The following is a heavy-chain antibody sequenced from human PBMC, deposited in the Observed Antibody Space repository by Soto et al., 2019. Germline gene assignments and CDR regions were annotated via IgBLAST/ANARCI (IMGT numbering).Heavy chain of an antibody. CDR3: VRQRGNWNYGGNYFDY. D-gene: IGHD1-7*01. V-gene: IGHV3-7*05. CDR2: IKQDGSEK. Sequence: GGSLRLSCAASGFTFSSYWMSWVRQAPGKGLEWVANIKQDGSEKHYVDSVKGRFTISRDNAKDSVHLQMNSLRAEDTAVYSCVRQRGNWNYGGNYFDYWGQGTLVTVSS. CDR1: GFTFSSYW. J-gene: IGHJ4*02.